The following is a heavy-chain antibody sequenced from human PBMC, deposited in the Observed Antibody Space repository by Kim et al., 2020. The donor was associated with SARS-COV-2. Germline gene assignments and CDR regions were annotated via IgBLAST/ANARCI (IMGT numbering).Heavy chain of an antibody. Sequence: SETLSLTCAVSGGSISSSNWWSWVRQPPGKGLEWIGEIYHSGSTNYNPSLKSRVTISVDKSKNQFSLKLSSVTAADTAVYYCARLIAAVFSNWFDPWGQGTLVTVSS. J-gene: IGHJ5*02. CDR2: IYHSGST. CDR3: ARLIAAVFSNWFDP. CDR1: GGSISSSNW. V-gene: IGHV4-4*02. D-gene: IGHD6-13*01.